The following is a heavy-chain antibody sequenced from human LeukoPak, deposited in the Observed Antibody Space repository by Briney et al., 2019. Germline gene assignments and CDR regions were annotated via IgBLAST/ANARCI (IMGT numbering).Heavy chain of an antibody. CDR3: TRDGYSSGWILDY. V-gene: IGHV3-49*04. CDR2: IRSKAYGGTT. CDR1: GFTFGDYA. Sequence: GGSLRLSCTASGFTFGDYAMSWVRQAPGKGLEWVGFIRSKAYGGTTEYAASVKGRFIISRDDSKSIAYLQMNSLKTEDTAVYYCTRDGYSSGWILDYWGQGTLVTVSS. J-gene: IGHJ4*02. D-gene: IGHD6-19*01.